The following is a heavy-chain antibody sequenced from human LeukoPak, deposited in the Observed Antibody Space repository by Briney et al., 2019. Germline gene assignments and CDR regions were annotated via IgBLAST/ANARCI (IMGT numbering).Heavy chain of an antibody. Sequence: PSETLSFTCTVSGGSISSYYWSWIRQPPGKGLEWIGYIYYSGSTNYNPSLKSRVTISVDTSKNQFSLKLSSVTAADTAVYYCAGASLRYDYVWGSGGAFDICGQGTMVTVSS. CDR3: AGASLRYDYVWGSGGAFDI. D-gene: IGHD3-16*01. J-gene: IGHJ3*02. V-gene: IGHV4-59*12. CDR2: IYYSGST. CDR1: GGSISSYY.